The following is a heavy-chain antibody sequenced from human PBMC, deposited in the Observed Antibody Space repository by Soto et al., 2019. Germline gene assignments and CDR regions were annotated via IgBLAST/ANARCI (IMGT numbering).Heavy chain of an antibody. CDR3: AKEKDNEYVWGSYRYTSDY. V-gene: IGHV3-23*01. J-gene: IGHJ4*02. D-gene: IGHD3-16*02. CDR2: ISGRGST. CDR1: GSTFSSYA. Sequence: EVQVLQSGGGLVQPGESLRLFCAASGSTFSSYAMSWVRQAPGKGLEWVAGISGRGSTNYADSVKGRFAISRDNSKNTLYLQINSLRAEDTAVYYCAKEKDNEYVWGSYRYTSDYWGQGTLVTVSS.